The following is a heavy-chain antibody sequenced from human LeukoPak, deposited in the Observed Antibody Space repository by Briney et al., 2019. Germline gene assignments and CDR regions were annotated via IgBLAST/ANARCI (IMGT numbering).Heavy chain of an antibody. Sequence: PGGSLRLSCAASGFTFSSYGMHWVRQAPGKGLEWVAVISYDGSNKYYADSVKGRFTISRDNSKNTLYLQMNSLRAEDTAVYYCATYYYDSSGYQNFYYYYYYGMDVWGQGTTVTVSS. CDR2: ISYDGSNK. CDR1: GFTFSSYG. J-gene: IGHJ6*02. CDR3: ATYYYDSSGYQNFYYYYYYGMDV. D-gene: IGHD3-22*01. V-gene: IGHV3-30*03.